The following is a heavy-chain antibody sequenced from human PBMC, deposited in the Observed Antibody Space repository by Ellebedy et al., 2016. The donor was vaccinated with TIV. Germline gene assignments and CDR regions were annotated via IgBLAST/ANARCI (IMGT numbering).Heavy chain of an antibody. CDR1: GYTFNSYG. CDR2: ISPYNGDT. CDR3: ACLPRYSSGWYVEY. Sequence: AASVKVSCKASGYTFNSYGISWVRQAPGRGLEWMGWISPYNGDTTYGQKFQGRVTITADESTSTAYMELSSLRSEDTAVYYCACLPRYSSGWYVEYWGQGTLVTVSS. J-gene: IGHJ4*02. D-gene: IGHD6-19*01. V-gene: IGHV1-18*01.